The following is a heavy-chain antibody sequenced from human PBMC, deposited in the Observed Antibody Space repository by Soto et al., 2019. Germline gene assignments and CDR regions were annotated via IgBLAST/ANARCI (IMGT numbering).Heavy chain of an antibody. Sequence: SQTLSLTCAISGDSVSSNSAAWNWIRQSPSRGLEWLGRTYYRSKWYNDYAVSVKSRITINPDTSKNQFSLQLNSVTPEDTAVYYCARENIVVVVAATPVGQDYYYGMDVRGQGTTVTVSS. D-gene: IGHD2-15*01. V-gene: IGHV6-1*01. CDR2: TYYRSKWYN. CDR3: ARENIVVVVAATPVGQDYYYGMDV. J-gene: IGHJ6*02. CDR1: GDSVSSNSAA.